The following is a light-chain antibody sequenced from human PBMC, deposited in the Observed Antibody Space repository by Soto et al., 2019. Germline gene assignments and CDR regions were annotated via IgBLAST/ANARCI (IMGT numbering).Light chain of an antibody. V-gene: IGLV1-40*01. CDR2: GNN. CDR3: QSYDSSLRGLV. J-gene: IGLJ2*01. CDR1: SSNIGAGYD. Sequence: QPVLTQPPSVSGAPGQRVTISCTGSSSNIGAGYDVHWYQQLPGTAPKLLMYGNNIRPSGVPDRFSDSKSGTSAPLAITGLQAEDEAAYFCQSYDSSLRGLVFGGGTKLTVL.